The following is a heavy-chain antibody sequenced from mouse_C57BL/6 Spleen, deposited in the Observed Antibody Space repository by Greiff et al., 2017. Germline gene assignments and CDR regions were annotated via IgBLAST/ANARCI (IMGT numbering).Heavy chain of an antibody. Sequence: VQLKQSGAELVRPGASVKLSCTASGFNIKDDYMHWVKQRPEQGLEWIGWIDPENGDTEYASKFQGKATITADTSSNTAYLQLSSLTSEDTAVYYCTTRDYGSAMDYWGQGTSVTVSS. J-gene: IGHJ4*01. D-gene: IGHD1-1*01. CDR2: IDPENGDT. V-gene: IGHV14-4*01. CDR3: TTRDYGSAMDY. CDR1: GFNIKDDY.